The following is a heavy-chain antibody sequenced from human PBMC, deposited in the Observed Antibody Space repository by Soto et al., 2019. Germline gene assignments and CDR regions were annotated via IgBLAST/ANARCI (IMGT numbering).Heavy chain of an antibody. CDR1: GGSISSSNW. V-gene: IGHV4-4*02. Sequence: SETLSLTCAVSGGSISSSNWWSWVRQPPGKGLEWIGEIYHSGSTNYNPSLKSRVTISVDKSKNQFSLKLSSVTAADTAMYYCVRGGEAVAGHYYYYYYGMDVWGKGTTVTVSS. CDR2: IYHSGST. D-gene: IGHD6-13*01. J-gene: IGHJ6*04. CDR3: VRGGEAVAGHYYYYYYGMDV.